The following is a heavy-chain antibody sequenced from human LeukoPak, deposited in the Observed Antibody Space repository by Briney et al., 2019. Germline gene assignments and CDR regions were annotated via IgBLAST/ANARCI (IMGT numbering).Heavy chain of an antibody. J-gene: IGHJ4*02. V-gene: IGHV3-21*04. CDR3: AGRYDSSGYPLH. D-gene: IGHD3-22*01. CDR1: GFTFSSYE. Sequence: PGGSLRLSCAASGFTFSSYEMNWVRQAPGKGLEWVSSISSSSSYIYYADSVKGRFTISRDNAKNSLYLQMNSLRAEDTAVYYCAGRYDSSGYPLHWGQGTPVTVSS. CDR2: ISSSSSYI.